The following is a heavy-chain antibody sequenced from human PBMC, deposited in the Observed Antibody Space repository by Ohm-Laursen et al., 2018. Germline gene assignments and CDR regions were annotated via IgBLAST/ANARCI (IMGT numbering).Heavy chain of an antibody. J-gene: IGHJ4*02. D-gene: IGHD3-22*01. CDR1: GFSLSTSGMC. CDR3: ARVYYYDSSGNLYYFDY. CDR2: IDWDDDK. V-gene: IGHV2-70*11. Sequence: TQTLTLTSTFSGFSLSTSGMCVSWIRQPPGKALEWLARIDWDDDKYYSTSLKTRLTISKDTSKNQVVLTMTNMDPVDTATYYCARVYYYDSSGNLYYFDYWGQGTLATVSS.